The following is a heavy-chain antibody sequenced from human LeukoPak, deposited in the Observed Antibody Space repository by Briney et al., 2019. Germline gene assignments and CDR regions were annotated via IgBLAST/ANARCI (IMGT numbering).Heavy chain of an antibody. Sequence: SETLSLTCTVSGGSISSSCYYWGWIRQSPGKGLEWIGSIYCSGDTYYNPSLKSRVTISVETSKNQFSLKLSSVTAADTAVYYCARARAEYYYYYMDVWGKGTTVTVSS. V-gene: IGHV4-39*07. J-gene: IGHJ6*03. CDR2: IYCSGDT. CDR1: GGSISSSCYY. CDR3: ARARAEYYYYYMDV. D-gene: IGHD6-13*01.